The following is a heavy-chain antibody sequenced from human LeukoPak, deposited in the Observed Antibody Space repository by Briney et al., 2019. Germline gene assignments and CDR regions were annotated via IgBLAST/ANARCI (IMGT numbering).Heavy chain of an antibody. D-gene: IGHD6-6*01. V-gene: IGHV4-34*01. CDR3: ARRRWSSSSVIGY. CDR1: GGSLSGYY. J-gene: IGHJ4*02. Sequence: SETLSLTCGVNGGSLSGYYWSWIRQSPTKELEWIGEINYSGSTNYNPSLQSRVTISVDTSKNQFYLNLKSMTAADTAVYYCARRRWSSSSVIGYWGRGTRVTVST. CDR2: INYSGST.